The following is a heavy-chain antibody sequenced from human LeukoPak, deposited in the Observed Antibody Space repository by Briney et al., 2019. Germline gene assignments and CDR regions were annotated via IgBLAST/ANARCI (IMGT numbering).Heavy chain of an antibody. Sequence: GGSLRLSCAASGFTFSSYEMNWVRQAPGKGLEWVSYISSSGSTIYYADSVKGRFTISRDNAKNSLYLQMNSLRAEDTAVYYCASTIGSAGTQYWGQGTLVTVSS. CDR3: ASTIGSAGTQY. D-gene: IGHD6-13*01. J-gene: IGHJ4*02. CDR2: ISSSGSTI. CDR1: GFTFSSYE. V-gene: IGHV3-48*03.